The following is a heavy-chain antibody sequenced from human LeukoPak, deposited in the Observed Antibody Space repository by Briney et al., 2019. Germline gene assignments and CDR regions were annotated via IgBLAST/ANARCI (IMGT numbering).Heavy chain of an antibody. J-gene: IGHJ5*02. CDR1: GFTFNNYA. Sequence: GGSLRLSCAASGFTFNNYAMHWVRQAPGKGLEWVSSISSSSSYIYYADSVKGRFTISRDNAKNSLYLQMNSLRAEDTAVYYCASDTFEQYANWFNPWGQGTLVTVSS. V-gene: IGHV3-21*01. D-gene: IGHD2-8*01. CDR3: ASDTFEQYANWFNP. CDR2: ISSSSSYI.